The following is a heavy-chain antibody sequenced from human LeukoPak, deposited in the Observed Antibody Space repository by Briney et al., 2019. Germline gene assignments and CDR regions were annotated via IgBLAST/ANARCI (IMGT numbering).Heavy chain of an antibody. Sequence: GGSLRLSCIASGFTFSNYAMTWVRQAPGKGLEWVSSISGSGGTTYYADSVKGRFTISRDNAKNSLFLLMNSLITEDTALYYCAKGNWMGYGYFDYWGQGTLVTVSS. D-gene: IGHD5-18*01. CDR2: ISGSGGTT. CDR1: GFTFSNYA. V-gene: IGHV3-23*01. J-gene: IGHJ4*02. CDR3: AKGNWMGYGYFDY.